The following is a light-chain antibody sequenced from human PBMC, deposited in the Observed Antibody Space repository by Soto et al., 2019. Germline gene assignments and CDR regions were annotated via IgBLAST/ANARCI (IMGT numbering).Light chain of an antibody. CDR3: QQSYSNPQT. CDR1: QSISNY. J-gene: IGKJ1*01. Sequence: DIQMTQSPSSLSASVGDRVTITCRASQSISNYLKWYQQKAGKAPKLLIYAASTLQSGVPSRFSGSGSGTDFTLTISSLQTEDFATYYCQQSYSNPQTFGQGTKVDIK. CDR2: AAS. V-gene: IGKV1-39*01.